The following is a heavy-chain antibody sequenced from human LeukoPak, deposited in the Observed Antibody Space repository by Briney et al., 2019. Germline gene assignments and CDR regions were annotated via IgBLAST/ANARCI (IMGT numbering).Heavy chain of an antibody. V-gene: IGHV1-8*03. CDR3: ARGRALRFLEWSPEGRSSSFGY. CDR1: GYTFTSYD. CDR2: MNPNSGNT. D-gene: IGHD3-3*01. J-gene: IGHJ4*02. Sequence: ASVKVSCKASGYTFTSYDINWVRQATGQGLEWMGWMNPNSGNTGYAQKFQGRVTITRNTSISTAYMELSSLRSEDTAVYYCARGRALRFLEWSPEGRSSSFGYWGQGTLVTVSS.